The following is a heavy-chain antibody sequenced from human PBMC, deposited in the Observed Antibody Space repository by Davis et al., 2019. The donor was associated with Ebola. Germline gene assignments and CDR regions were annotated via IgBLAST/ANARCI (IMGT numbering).Heavy chain of an antibody. CDR2: ISGSGGST. CDR3: AKDRATVTTEKLFDP. Sequence: GESLKISCAASGFTFSSYAMSWVRQAPGKGLEWVSAISGSGGSTYYADSVKGRFTISRDNSKNTLYLQMNSLRAEDTAVYYCAKDRATVTTEKLFDPWGQGTLVTVSS. D-gene: IGHD4-11*01. CDR1: GFTFSSYA. J-gene: IGHJ5*02. V-gene: IGHV3-23*01.